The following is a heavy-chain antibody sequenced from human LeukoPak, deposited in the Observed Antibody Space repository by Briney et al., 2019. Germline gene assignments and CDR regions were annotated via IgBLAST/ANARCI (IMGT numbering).Heavy chain of an antibody. CDR1: GYPFIGNY. J-gene: IGHJ4*02. D-gene: IGHD3-16*01. CDR2: INPDSGGT. Sequence: ASVKVSCKASGYPFIGNYIHWVRQAPGQGLEWMGRINPDSGGTDHAQKFDGRVTMTSDTSIRTAYMELSRLRSDDTAVYYCARVGESYDMDYFDYWGQGILVTVYS. CDR3: ARVGESYDMDYFDY. V-gene: IGHV1-2*06.